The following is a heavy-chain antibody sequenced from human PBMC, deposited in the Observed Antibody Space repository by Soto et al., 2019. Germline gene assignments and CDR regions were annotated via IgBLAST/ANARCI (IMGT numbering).Heavy chain of an antibody. J-gene: IGHJ4*01. D-gene: IGHD1-26*01. V-gene: IGHV1-58*01. CDR3: AAIVGATYRYFDY. CDR1: GFTFTSTA. CDR2: IVAGSGNT. Sequence: QMQLVQSGPEVKKPGTSVKVSCKASGFTFTSTAVQWVRQARGQRLEWIGWIVAGSGNTNYAQKFQERVTITRDMSTSAAYMELSILRSEDTAVYYCAAIVGATYRYFDYWGRGTLVTVSS.